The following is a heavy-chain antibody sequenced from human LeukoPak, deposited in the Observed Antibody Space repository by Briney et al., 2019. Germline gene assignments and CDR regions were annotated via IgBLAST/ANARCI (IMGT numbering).Heavy chain of an antibody. D-gene: IGHD6-25*01. CDR2: IYTSGST. J-gene: IGHJ6*03. Sequence: TLSLTRTVSGGSISSGSYYWSWIRQPAGKGLEWIGRIYTSGSTNYNPSLKSRVTISVDTSKNQFSLKLSSVTAADTAVYYCARDHSFSSGGYYYYYMDVWGKGTTVTVSS. V-gene: IGHV4-61*02. CDR1: GGSISSGSYY. CDR3: ARDHSFSSGGYYYYYMDV.